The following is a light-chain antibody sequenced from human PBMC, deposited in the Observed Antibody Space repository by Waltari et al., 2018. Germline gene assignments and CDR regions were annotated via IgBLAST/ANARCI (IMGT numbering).Light chain of an antibody. V-gene: IGLV7-43*01. CDR1: AGAVTSNSF. Sequence: QTVVTQEPSLTLSPGGTVTLTCASSAGAVTSNSFPNWFQQKPGQPPSSLIHHTSNKHSWTPARFSGSLFGGKAALTLSGVQPEDEADYYCLLYHNGALVFGGGTKLTVL. CDR3: LLYHNGALV. J-gene: IGLJ3*02. CDR2: HTS.